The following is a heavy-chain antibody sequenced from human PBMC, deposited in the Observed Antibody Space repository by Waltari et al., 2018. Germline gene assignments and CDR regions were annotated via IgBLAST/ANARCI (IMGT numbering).Heavy chain of an antibody. CDR2: INGDGSST. J-gene: IGHJ6*02. CDR3: ARVAPKTYRSPVPGRDYYYGMDV. D-gene: IGHD6-13*01. CDR1: GFTFSKSW. Sequence: LVQSGGGLVQPGDSLRLSCAASGFTFSKSWMHWVRQAPGEGLVWVSRINGDGSSTSHADSVKGRFTTSRDKAKNTLYVQMKSLRVKDTGVYYCARVAPKTYRSPVPGRDYYYGMDVWGQGTAVIVSS. V-gene: IGHV3-74*01.